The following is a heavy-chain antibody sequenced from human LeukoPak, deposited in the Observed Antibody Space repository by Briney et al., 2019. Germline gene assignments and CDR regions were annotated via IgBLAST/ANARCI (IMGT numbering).Heavy chain of an antibody. CDR3: AANTQSGY. J-gene: IGHJ4*02. Sequence: GGSLTLSCAASGFTFSSSWMKWVRQAPGKGLESVAVIKEDGSEKYYVDPVKGRFAIFRDNAKNSLYLQMNNVRAEDTAVYFCAANTQSGYWGQGALVTVSS. CDR1: GFTFSSSW. D-gene: IGHD3-16*01. CDR2: IKEDGSEK. V-gene: IGHV3-7*05.